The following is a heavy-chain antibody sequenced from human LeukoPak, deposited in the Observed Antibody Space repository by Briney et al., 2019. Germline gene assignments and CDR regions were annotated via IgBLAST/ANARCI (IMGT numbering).Heavy chain of an antibody. CDR2: ISAYNGNT. CDR3: ARDQEMATGFDY. D-gene: IGHD5-24*01. J-gene: IGHJ4*02. CDR1: GYTFTTYG. Sequence: ASVTVSFKASGYTFTTYGFSWVRQAPGQGLAWMGCISAYNGNTNYAQKLQGRVTMTTDTSTSTAYMELMSLRSDDTAVYYCARDQEMATGFDYWGQGTLVTVSS. V-gene: IGHV1-18*01.